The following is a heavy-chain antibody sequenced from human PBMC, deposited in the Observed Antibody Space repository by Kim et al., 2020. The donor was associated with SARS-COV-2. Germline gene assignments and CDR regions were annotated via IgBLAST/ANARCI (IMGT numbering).Heavy chain of an antibody. J-gene: IGHJ6*02. D-gene: IGHD3-10*01. V-gene: IGHV4-31*02. Sequence: RVTISVDTSKNQFSLKLSSVTAADTAVYYCARAVGRILWFGELDYYGMDVWGQGTTVTVSS. CDR3: ARAVGRILWFGELDYYGMDV.